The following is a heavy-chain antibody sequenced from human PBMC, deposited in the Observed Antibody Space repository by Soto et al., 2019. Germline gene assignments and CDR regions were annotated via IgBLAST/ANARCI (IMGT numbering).Heavy chain of an antibody. V-gene: IGHV1-46*01. D-gene: IGHD3-9*01. CDR3: AGSGYNYGMDV. CDR1: GYTFTSYY. J-gene: IGHJ6*02. Sequence: ASLKVSCKASGYTFTSYYMHWVRQAPGQGLEWMGIINPSGGSTSYAQKFQGRVTMTRDTSTSTVYMELSSLRSEDTAVYYCAGSGYNYGMDVWGQGITVTVSS. CDR2: INPSGGST.